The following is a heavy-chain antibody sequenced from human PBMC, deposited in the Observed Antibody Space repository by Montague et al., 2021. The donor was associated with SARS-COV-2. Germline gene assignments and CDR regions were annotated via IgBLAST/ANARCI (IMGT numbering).Heavy chain of an antibody. J-gene: IGHJ4*02. CDR1: GGSMSDYY. CDR2: FSRSGGS. Sequence: SETLSLTCTVSGGSMSDYYWTWIRQPPGKGPEWIGYFSRSGGSNYSPSLRGRVTISLVTSRSQFSLQLSSVTAADTAFYYCARITPLGYCSYANCSPALYFDSWGQGFLVSVSS. CDR3: ARITPLGYCSYANCSPALYFDS. V-gene: IGHV4-59*01. D-gene: IGHD2-15*01.